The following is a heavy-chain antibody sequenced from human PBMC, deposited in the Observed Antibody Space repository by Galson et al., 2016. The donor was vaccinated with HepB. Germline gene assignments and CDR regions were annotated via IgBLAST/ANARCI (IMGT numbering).Heavy chain of an antibody. V-gene: IGHV3-64D*08. J-gene: IGHJ5*02. Sequence: SLRLSCAASGFTLSSYALHWVRQAPGKGLEYVSAISTNGDGKYYADSVKGRFTISRDISKNTLYLQMSSLRHEDTAVYFCVSDAATTYYDFWSGYYNLNWFSLWGQGTLVTVSS. D-gene: IGHD3-3*01. CDR3: VSDAATTYYDFWSGYYNLNWFSL. CDR2: ISTNGDGK. CDR1: GFTLSSYA.